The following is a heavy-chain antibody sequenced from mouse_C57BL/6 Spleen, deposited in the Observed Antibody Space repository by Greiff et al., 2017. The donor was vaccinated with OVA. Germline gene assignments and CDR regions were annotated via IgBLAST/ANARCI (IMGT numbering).Heavy chain of an antibody. CDR1: GYTFTDYY. CDR3: AREGYYGSRYYAMDY. D-gene: IGHD1-1*01. CDR2: IYPGSGNT. J-gene: IGHJ4*01. V-gene: IGHV1-76*01. Sequence: QVQLQQSGAELVRPGASVKLSCKASGYTFTDYYINWVKQRPGQGLEWIARIYPGSGNTYYNEKFKGKATLTAEKSSSTAYMQLSSLTSEDSAVYFCAREGYYGSRYYAMDYWGQGTSVTVSS.